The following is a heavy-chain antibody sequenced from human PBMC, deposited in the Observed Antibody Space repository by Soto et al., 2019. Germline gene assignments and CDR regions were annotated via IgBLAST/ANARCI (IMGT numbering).Heavy chain of an antibody. CDR1: GFTFSSYS. Sequence: PGGSLRLSCAASGFTFSSYSMKWVRQAPGKGLEWVSYISSSSSTIYYADSVKGRFTISRDNAKNSLYLQMNSLRGEDTAVYYCAREGGPPYCSSTSCSEWTGGYYYYYGMDVWGQGTTVTVSS. V-gene: IGHV3-48*01. J-gene: IGHJ6*02. CDR2: ISSSSSTI. D-gene: IGHD2-2*01. CDR3: AREGGPPYCSSTSCSEWTGGYYYYYGMDV.